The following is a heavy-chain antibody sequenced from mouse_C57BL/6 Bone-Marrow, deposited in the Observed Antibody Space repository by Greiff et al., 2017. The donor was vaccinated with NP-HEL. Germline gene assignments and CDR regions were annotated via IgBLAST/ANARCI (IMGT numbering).Heavy chain of an antibody. CDR1: GFTFSDYY. CDR2: INYDGSST. J-gene: IGHJ1*03. V-gene: IGHV5-16*01. D-gene: IGHD1-1*01. Sequence: EVMLVESEGGLVQPGSSMKLSCTASGFTFSDYYMAWVRQVPEKGLEWVANINYDGSSTYYLDSLKSRFIISRDNAKNILYLQMSSLKSEDTATYYCAREFPYYYGSSYGYFDVWGTGTTVTVSS. CDR3: AREFPYYYGSSYGYFDV.